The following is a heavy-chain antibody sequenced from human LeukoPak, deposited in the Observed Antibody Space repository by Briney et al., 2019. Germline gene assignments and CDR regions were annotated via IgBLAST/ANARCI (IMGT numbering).Heavy chain of an antibody. Sequence: GGSLRLSCAASGFTFSSYGMHWVRQAPGKGLEWVAVIWYDGSNKYYADSVKGRFTISRDNSKNTLYLQMNSLRAEDTAVYYCARAILGDLTTPFDYWGQGTLVTVSS. D-gene: IGHD4/OR15-4a*01. J-gene: IGHJ4*02. CDR1: GFTFSSYG. CDR2: IWYDGSNK. CDR3: ARAILGDLTTPFDY. V-gene: IGHV3-33*01.